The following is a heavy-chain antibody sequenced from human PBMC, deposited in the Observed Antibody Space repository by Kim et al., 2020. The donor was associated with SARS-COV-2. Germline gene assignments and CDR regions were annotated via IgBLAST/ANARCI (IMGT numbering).Heavy chain of an antibody. D-gene: IGHD2-8*01. Sequence: TPPLKSRVTISVDTSENQFSLKLSSVTAADTAVYYCARQGVYYYYGMDVWGQGTTVTVSS. CDR3: ARQGVYYYYGMDV. V-gene: IGHV4-59*08. J-gene: IGHJ6*02.